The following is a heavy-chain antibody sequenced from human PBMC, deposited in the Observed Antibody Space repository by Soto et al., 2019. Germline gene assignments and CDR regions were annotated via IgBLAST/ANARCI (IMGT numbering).Heavy chain of an antibody. Sequence: EVQLVESGGGLVKPGGSLRLSCAASGFSFNKAWMNWVRQAPGKGLEWVGRIRRRTDGETTDYAAPVQGRFTISREYLMIARYSHMNILEVEDTAMYYFTTGEEYSTGWSPVDDWGQVTLVAVSS. J-gene: IGHJ4*02. D-gene: IGHD6-19*01. CDR3: TTGEEYSTGWSPVDD. V-gene: IGHV3-15*07. CDR2: IRRRTDGETT. CDR1: GFSFNKAW.